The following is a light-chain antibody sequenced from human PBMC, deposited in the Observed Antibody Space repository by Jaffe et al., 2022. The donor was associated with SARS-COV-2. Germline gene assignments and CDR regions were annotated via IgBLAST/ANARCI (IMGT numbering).Light chain of an antibody. J-gene: IGLJ2*01. CDR1: SGHGTYA. Sequence: QLVLTQSPSASASLGTSVKLTCTLSSGHGTYAIAWLQRQPGRGPRLLMKVNSDGSHTKEDGTPDHFSGSSSGAERYLTISSLRSEDEAEYYCQTWGTGTHVVFGGGTKLTVL. V-gene: IGLV4-69*01. CDR3: QTWGTGTHVV. CDR2: VNSDGSH.